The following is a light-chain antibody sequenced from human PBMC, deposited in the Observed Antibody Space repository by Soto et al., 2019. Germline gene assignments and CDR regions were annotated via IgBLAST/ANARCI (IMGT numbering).Light chain of an antibody. CDR1: QGIAPY. V-gene: IGKV1-27*01. Sequence: DVQMTQSPSSLSAFVGDRVTITCRASQGIAPYLAWFQQEPGKVPKLLIYATSTLQSGVPSRFSGSGSGTDFTLTISSLQPEDVATYYCQKYNSAPLTFGGGTKVDIK. CDR3: QKYNSAPLT. J-gene: IGKJ4*01. CDR2: ATS.